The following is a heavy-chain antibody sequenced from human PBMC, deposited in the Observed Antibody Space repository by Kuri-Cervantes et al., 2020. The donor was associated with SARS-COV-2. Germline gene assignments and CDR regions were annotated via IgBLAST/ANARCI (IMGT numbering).Heavy chain of an antibody. Sequence: ASVKVSCKASGYTFTGYYMHWVRQAPGQGLEWMGRINPNSGGTNYAQKFQGRVTMTRDTSISTAYMELSSLRSEDTAVYYCARGTTVVKVDIWGQGTMVTVSS. CDR1: GYTFTGYY. J-gene: IGHJ3*02. CDR2: INPNSGGT. D-gene: IGHD4-23*01. CDR3: ARGTTVVKVDI. V-gene: IGHV1-2*06.